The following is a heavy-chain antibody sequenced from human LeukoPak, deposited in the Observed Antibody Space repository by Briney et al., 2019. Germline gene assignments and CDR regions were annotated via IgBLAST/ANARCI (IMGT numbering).Heavy chain of an antibody. V-gene: IGHV3-74*01. CDR2: INTDGTVT. CDR1: GFTFSKYW. CDR3: ATKQWLAPPPDS. J-gene: IGHJ4*02. Sequence: GGSLRLSCAASGFTFSKYWMLWVRQAPGKGLESVSRINTDGTVTTYADSVKGRFTVSRDNADNTVFLQMNSVRDEDTAMYYCATKQWLAPPPDSWGQGTPVTVSS. D-gene: IGHD6-19*01.